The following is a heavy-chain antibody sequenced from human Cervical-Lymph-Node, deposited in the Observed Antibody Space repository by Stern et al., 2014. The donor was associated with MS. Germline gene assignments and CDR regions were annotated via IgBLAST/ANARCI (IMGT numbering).Heavy chain of an antibody. J-gene: IGHJ3*02. CDR1: GFTFSDYA. CDR3: ARRGADHDACDI. CDR2: ISYDGNYK. V-gene: IGHV3-30*04. D-gene: IGHD1-26*01. Sequence: VQLVESGGGVVQPGRSLRLSCAASGFTFSDYAFHWVRQAPGQGLGWVTIISYDGNYKYYADSVKGRFTISRDNSKNTLYLQMHSLRSDDTAVYYCARRGADHDACDIWGQGTMVTVSS.